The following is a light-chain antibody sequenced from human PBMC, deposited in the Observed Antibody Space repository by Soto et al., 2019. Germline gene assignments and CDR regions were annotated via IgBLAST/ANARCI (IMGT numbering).Light chain of an antibody. Sequence: EIVMTQSTATLSVSPGERATLSCRASQSISSYLAWCQQKPGQAPRLLIYGASTRATGIPARLSGSGSGTEFTLTINSLQSEDFAVYDCQQYNAWPLTFGGGTKVEIK. J-gene: IGKJ4*01. CDR2: GAS. V-gene: IGKV3-15*01. CDR1: QSISSY. CDR3: QQYNAWPLT.